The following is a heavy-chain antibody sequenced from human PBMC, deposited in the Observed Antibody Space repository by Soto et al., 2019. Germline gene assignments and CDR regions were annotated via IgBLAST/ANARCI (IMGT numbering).Heavy chain of an antibody. J-gene: IGHJ4*02. Sequence: SGPTLVNPTQTLTLTCTFSGFSLSTSGVGVGWIRQPPGKALEWLALIYWDDDKRYSPYLRSRLTVTKDTSKNQVVLTMTNMDPVDTATYYCALSPRPPVYSTAAYDYWGQGTLVTVSS. CDR2: IYWDDDK. D-gene: IGHD2-2*01. V-gene: IGHV2-5*02. CDR1: GFSLSTSGVG. CDR3: ALSPRPPVYSTAAYDY.